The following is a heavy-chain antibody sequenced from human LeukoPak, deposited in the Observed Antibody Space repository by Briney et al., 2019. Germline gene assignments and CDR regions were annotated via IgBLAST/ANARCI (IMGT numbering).Heavy chain of an antibody. D-gene: IGHD3-10*01. CDR1: GGSFSGYY. V-gene: IGHV4-34*01. Sequence: PETLSLTCVVYGGSFSGYYWSWIRQPPGKGLEWIGEINHSGSTNYNPSLKSRVTISVDTSKNQLSLKLSSVTAADTAVYYCASLHYYGSGKENDAFDIWGQGTMVTVSS. J-gene: IGHJ3*02. CDR2: INHSGST. CDR3: ASLHYYGSGKENDAFDI.